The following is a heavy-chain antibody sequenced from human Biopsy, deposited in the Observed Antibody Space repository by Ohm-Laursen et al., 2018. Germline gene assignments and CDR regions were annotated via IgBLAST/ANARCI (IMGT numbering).Heavy chain of an antibody. J-gene: IGHJ5*02. CDR2: IFYRGST. CDR3: ARDYGTSGYYYVS. V-gene: IGHV4-39*01. CDR1: GGSISNNNYY. D-gene: IGHD3-22*01. Sequence: TLSLTWTVSGGSISNNNYYWGWIRQPPGKGLEWIGSIFYRGSTHYKPSLKSRVNISVDTSKNQFSLKLNSVTAADTAVYYCARDYGTSGYYYVSWGQGTLVTVSS.